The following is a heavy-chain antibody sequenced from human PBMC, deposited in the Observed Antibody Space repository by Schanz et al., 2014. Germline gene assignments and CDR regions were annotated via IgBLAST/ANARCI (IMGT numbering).Heavy chain of an antibody. V-gene: IGHV3-64*07. Sequence: EVQLVESGGGLVQPGGSLRLSCAASGFTFSSYSMNWVRQAPGKGLEWVSTIGTSGGTNYAESVKGRFTISRDNSKNTLYLQMGSLRAEDVAVYYCARKSLVSAHYDSWGQGTLVTVSS. D-gene: IGHD2-21*01. CDR1: GFTFSSYS. CDR3: ARKSLVSAHYDS. CDR2: IGTSGGT. J-gene: IGHJ4*02.